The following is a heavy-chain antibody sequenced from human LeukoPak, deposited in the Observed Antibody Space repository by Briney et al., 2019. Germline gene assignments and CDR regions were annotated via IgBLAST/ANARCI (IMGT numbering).Heavy chain of an antibody. D-gene: IGHD3-10*01. V-gene: IGHV3-7*03. CDR1: GLTFSSYW. CDR3: ARVPVDYYGSGSYPVYGMDV. J-gene: IGHJ6*04. CDR2: IKQDGSEK. Sequence: GGSLRLSCAASGLTFSSYWMSWVRQAPGKGLEWVANIKQDGSEKYYVDSVKGRFTISRDNAKNSLYLQMNSLRAEDTAVYYCARVPVDYYGSGSYPVYGMDVWGKGTTVTVSS.